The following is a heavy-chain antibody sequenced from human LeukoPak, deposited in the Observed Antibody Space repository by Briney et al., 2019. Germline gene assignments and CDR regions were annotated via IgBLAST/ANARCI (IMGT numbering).Heavy chain of an antibody. Sequence: GGSLRLSCAASGFTFSSYAMSWVRQAPGKGLEWVSAISNSGVSTYYADSVKGRFTISRDNSKNTLYLQMDSLRAEDTAVYYCAKESEIQLWLMGYWGQGTLVTVSS. V-gene: IGHV3-23*01. CDR2: ISNSGVST. J-gene: IGHJ4*02. CDR3: AKESEIQLWLMGY. D-gene: IGHD5-18*01. CDR1: GFTFSSYA.